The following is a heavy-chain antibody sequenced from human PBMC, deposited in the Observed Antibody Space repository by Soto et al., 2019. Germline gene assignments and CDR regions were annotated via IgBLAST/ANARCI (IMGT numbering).Heavy chain of an antibody. V-gene: IGHV4-30-4*01. CDR2: TYYSGST. J-gene: IGHJ4*02. CDR3: ARDDGYGQYFDY. CDR1: GGSISSGDYY. D-gene: IGHD2-21*02. Sequence: TLSLTCTVSGGSISSGDYYWSWIRQPPGKGLEWIGYTYYSGSTYYNPSLKSRVTISVDTSKNQFSLKLSSVTAADTAVYYCARDDGYGQYFDYWRQGTLVTVSS.